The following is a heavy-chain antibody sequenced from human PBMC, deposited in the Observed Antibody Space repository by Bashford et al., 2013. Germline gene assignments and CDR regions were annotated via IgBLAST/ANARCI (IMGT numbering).Heavy chain of an antibody. CDR2: IYHSGST. J-gene: IGHJ4*02. V-gene: IGHV4-4*02. Sequence: SETLSLTCAVSGGSISSSNWWSWVRQPPGKGLEWIGEIYHSGSTNYNPSLKSRVTISVDKSKNQFSLKLSSVTAADTAVYYCASLGGVMGPGYFDYWGQGNPGHRLL. CDR1: GGSISSSNW. D-gene: IGHD3-16*01. CDR3: ASLGGVMGPGYFDY.